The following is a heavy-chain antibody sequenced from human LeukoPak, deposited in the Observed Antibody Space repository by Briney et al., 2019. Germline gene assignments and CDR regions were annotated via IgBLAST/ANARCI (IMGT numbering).Heavy chain of an antibody. D-gene: IGHD2-15*01. CDR3: ASSSQYCSGGGCYWVF. CDR2: ISNDGSNK. Sequence: GRSLRLSCAASGFSFRTYGMYWVRQAPGKGLEWVAVISNDGSNKYYADSVKGRFTISRDNSNNTLYLQMNSLRAEDTALYYCASSSQYCSGGGCYWVFWGQGSLVTVSS. CDR1: GFSFRTYG. J-gene: IGHJ4*02. V-gene: IGHV3-30*03.